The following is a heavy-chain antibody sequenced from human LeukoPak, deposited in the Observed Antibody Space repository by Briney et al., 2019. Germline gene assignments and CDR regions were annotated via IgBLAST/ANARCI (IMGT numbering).Heavy chain of an antibody. CDR2: ISGSGGST. D-gene: IGHD6-13*01. V-gene: IGHV3-23*01. J-gene: IGHJ4*02. CDR1: GFTFSSYA. Sequence: GGSLRLSCAASGFTFSSYAMSRVRQAPGKGLEWVSAISGSGGSTYYADSVKGRFTISRDNSKNTLYLQMNSLRAEDTAVYYCAKDVGIAAAGTIDYWGQGTLVTVFS. CDR3: AKDVGIAAAGTIDY.